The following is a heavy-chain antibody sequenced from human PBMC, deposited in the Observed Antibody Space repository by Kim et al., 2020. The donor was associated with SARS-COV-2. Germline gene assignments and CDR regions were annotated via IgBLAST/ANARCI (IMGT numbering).Heavy chain of an antibody. CDR2: ISNDGATA. CDR3: ARPSSSHFDF. CDR1: GFIFRNFG. D-gene: IGHD3-10*01. V-gene: IGHV3-33*05. Sequence: GGSLRLSCAASGFIFRNFGLHWVRQAPGKGLEWVAFISNDGATAIYADSVRGRFTISRDYSENKVYLQMDSLSAGDTAVYYCARPSSSHFDFWCQGTLV. J-gene: IGHJ4*02.